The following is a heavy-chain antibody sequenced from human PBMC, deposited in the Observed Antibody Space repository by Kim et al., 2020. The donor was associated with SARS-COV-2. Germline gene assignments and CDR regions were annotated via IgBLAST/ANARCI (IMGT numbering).Heavy chain of an antibody. V-gene: IGHV3-23*01. CDR2: ISGSGNST. J-gene: IGHJ3*01. CDR3: AQGPVCTGTTCYTVGAF. D-gene: IGHD2-2*02. CDR1: GFIFSSYA. Sequence: GGSLRLSCAASGFIFSSYAMSWVRQAPGKGLEWVSAISGSGNSTYYAVSVKGRFSISRDNSKNTLYLQMNSLRAEDTAVYYCAQGPVCTGTTCYTVGAF.